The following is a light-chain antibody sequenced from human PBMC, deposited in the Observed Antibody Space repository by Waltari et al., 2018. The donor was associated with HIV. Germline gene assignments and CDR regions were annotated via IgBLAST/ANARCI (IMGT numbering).Light chain of an antibody. CDR2: EAS. V-gene: IGKV1-5*03. J-gene: IGKJ2*01. CDR3: QQYNGPYT. CDR1: QSIGRW. Sequence: DIQMTQSPSTLSASVGDRVTITCRASQSIGRWLAWFQQKPGKAHKLLIYEASTLERGVPSRFSGSGSGTEFTLTISSLQPDDFATYHCQQYNGPYTFGQGTKLEIK.